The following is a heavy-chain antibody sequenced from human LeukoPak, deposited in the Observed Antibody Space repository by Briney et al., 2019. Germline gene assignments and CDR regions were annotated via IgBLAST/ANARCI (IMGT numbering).Heavy chain of an antibody. CDR1: GGSISSYY. CDR2: IYYSGST. Sequence: SETLSLTCTVSGGSISSYYWSWIRQPPGKGLEWIGYIYYSGSTNYNPSLKSRVTISVDTPKNQFSLKLSSVTAADTAVYYCARHLIMITFGGVIVSSEFDPWGQGTLVTVSS. V-gene: IGHV4-59*08. J-gene: IGHJ5*02. D-gene: IGHD3-16*02. CDR3: ARHLIMITFGGVIVSSEFDP.